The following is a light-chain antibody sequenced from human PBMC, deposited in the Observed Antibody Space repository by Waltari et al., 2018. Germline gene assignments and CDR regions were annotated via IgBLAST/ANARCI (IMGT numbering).Light chain of an antibody. CDR1: NIGVKS. J-gene: IGLJ3*02. V-gene: IGLV3-21*04. CDR2: YNS. Sequence: SYVLTQPPSMSVAPGKTARITCGGNNIGVKSVHWYQQKPGQAPLLVIYYNSDRPSGIPARFSGSNSENTATLTINRVEAGDEADYYCQAWDSRSDHRVFGGGTKLTVL. CDR3: QAWDSRSDHRV.